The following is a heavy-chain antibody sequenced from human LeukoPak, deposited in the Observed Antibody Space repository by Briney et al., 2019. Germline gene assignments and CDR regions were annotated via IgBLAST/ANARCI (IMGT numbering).Heavy chain of an antibody. D-gene: IGHD7-27*01. V-gene: IGHV3-7*01. CDR2: IKEDGGEK. CDR1: GFTFRSYW. Sequence: PGGSLRLSCAASGFTFRSYWMSWVRQAPGKGLEWVANIKEDGGEKYYVDSVKGRFTISRDNAENSLFLQMNSLRAEDTAVYYCGRTGDLSDYWGQGTLVTVSS. CDR3: GRTGDLSDY. J-gene: IGHJ4*02.